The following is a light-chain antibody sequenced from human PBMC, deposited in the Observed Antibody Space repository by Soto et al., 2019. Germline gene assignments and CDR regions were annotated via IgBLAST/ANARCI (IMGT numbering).Light chain of an antibody. V-gene: IGKV3-11*01. CDR1: QSVSSN. CDR2: HTS. CDR3: QQRNNWPPIT. J-gene: IGKJ5*01. Sequence: EIVMTQSPATLSVSPGERATLSCRASQSVSSNLAWYQQKPGQAPRLLIYHTSNRATGIPARFSGSGSGTDFTLTISSLEPEDFALYYCQQRNNWPPITFGQGTRLEIK.